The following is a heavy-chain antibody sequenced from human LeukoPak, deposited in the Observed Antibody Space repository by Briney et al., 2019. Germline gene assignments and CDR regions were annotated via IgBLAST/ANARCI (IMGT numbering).Heavy chain of an antibody. J-gene: IGHJ4*02. CDR2: IYSGGST. CDR1: GFTVSSNY. D-gene: IGHD4-17*01. CDR3: ARDNKVTTGFDY. Sequence: GGSLRLSCAASGFTVSSNYMSWVRQAPGKGLEWVSVIYSGGSTYYADSVKGRFTISRDNSKNTLYLQMNSLRAEDTAVYYCARDNKVTTGFDYWGQGTLVTFSS. V-gene: IGHV3-53*01.